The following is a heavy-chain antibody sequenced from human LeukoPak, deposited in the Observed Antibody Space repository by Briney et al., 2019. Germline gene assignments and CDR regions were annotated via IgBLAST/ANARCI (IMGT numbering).Heavy chain of an antibody. CDR3: AKGYCSSTNCKESFFDY. V-gene: IGHV3-23*01. J-gene: IGHJ4*02. D-gene: IGHD2-2*01. CDR1: GFTFSSYA. CDR2: ISARGGST. Sequence: GGPLRLSCAASGFTFSSYAMNWVRQAPGKGLEWVSTISARGGSTYYFVKGRFTISRDNSKNTLYLQMNSLRAEDTAVYYCAKGYCSSTNCKESFFDYWGQGTLVTVSS.